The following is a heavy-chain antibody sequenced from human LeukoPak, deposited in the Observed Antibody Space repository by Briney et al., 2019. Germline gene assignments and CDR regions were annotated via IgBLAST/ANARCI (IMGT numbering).Heavy chain of an antibody. Sequence: GGSLRLSRAASGLTFSSYWMHWVRHAPGKGLVWVSRINSDGSSTSYADSVKGRFTISRDNAKNTLYLQMNSLRAEDTAVYYCARVEREGFDYWGQGTLVTVSS. CDR2: INSDGSST. J-gene: IGHJ4*02. V-gene: IGHV3-74*01. CDR3: ARVEREGFDY. CDR1: GLTFSSYW. D-gene: IGHD1-26*01.